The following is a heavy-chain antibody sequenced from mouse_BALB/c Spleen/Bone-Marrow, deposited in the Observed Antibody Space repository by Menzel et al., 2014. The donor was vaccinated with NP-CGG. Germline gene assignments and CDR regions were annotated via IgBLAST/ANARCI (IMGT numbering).Heavy chain of an antibody. CDR1: GFNIKDTY. Sequence: EVQLQQSGAELVKPGASVKLSCTASGFNIKDTYIHWVKQRPEQGLEWIGRIDPANDNTKYDPKFQGKATITADTSSSTAYLQLSSLTSEDTVVYYCASYVYGYYFDYWGQGTTLTVSS. CDR3: ASYVYGYYFDY. V-gene: IGHV14-3*02. CDR2: IDPANDNT. J-gene: IGHJ2*01. D-gene: IGHD2-2*01.